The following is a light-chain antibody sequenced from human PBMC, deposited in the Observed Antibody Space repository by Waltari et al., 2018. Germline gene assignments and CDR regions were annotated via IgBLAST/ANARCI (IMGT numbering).Light chain of an antibody. CDR2: RTN. J-gene: IGLJ3*02. CDR1: SSNIGSNY. Sequence: QSVLTQPPSASGTPGQRVTISCSGSSSNIGSNYVYWYQQLPGPAPKLLIYRTNQRPSGVPDRFSGSKSGTSASLAISGLRSDDEADYYCAAWDDSLSGPRVFGGGTKLTVL. CDR3: AAWDDSLSGPRV. V-gene: IGLV1-47*01.